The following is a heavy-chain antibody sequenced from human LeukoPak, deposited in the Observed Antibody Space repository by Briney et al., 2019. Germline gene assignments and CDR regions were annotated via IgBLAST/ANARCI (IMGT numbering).Heavy chain of an antibody. CDR2: IDRDGFPT. Sequence: GGSLRLSCAASGFIFRDYWMLWVRQAPGKGPIWVSRIDRDGFPTIYADSVKGRFTVSRNNARNTLYLQMDDLRDDDSAVYYCAASRWSGALDFWGKGSLVAVSS. CDR3: AASRWSGALDF. J-gene: IGHJ4*02. V-gene: IGHV3-74*01. CDR1: GFIFRDYW. D-gene: IGHD3-3*01.